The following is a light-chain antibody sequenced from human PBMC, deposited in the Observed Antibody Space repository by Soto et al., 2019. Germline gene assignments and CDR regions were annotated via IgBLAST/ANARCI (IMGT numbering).Light chain of an antibody. CDR2: MRS. J-gene: IGKJ4*01. V-gene: IGKV2-28*01. CDR3: MQAVQTPLT. Sequence: DIVMTQSPLSLPVTPGESASISCRSSQSLLHSNGYNYLDWYVQKPGQAPQLLIYMRSYRASGVPDRFSGSGSGTEFTLKISRVEAEDVGIYYCMQAVQTPLTFGGGTRVDIK. CDR1: QSLLHSNGYNY.